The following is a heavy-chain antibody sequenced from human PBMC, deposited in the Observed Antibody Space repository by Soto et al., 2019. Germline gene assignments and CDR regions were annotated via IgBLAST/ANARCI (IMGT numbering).Heavy chain of an antibody. Sequence: SETLSLTCAVSGGSISSFVYSWSWIRQPPGKGLEWIGYIYHSGSTYYNPSLKSRVTISVDRSKNQFSLKLSSVTAADTAVYYCARGPPSGRWGQGTLVTVSS. CDR3: ARGPPSGR. J-gene: IGHJ4*02. CDR1: GGSISSFVYS. V-gene: IGHV4-30-2*01. CDR2: IYHSGST.